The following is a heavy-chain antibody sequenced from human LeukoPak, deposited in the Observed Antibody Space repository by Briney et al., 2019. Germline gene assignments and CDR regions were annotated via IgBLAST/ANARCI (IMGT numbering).Heavy chain of an antibody. CDR1: GGSFSDYF. V-gene: IGHV4-34*01. CDR2: INHSGST. Sequence: SETLSLTCAVDGGSFSDYFWSWIRPPPGKGLAWIGEINHSGSTNYNPSLKSRVIMSVDTSKNQFSLKLSSVTAADTAVYYCARGRYSSGWFIIRFDYWGQGTLVTVSS. J-gene: IGHJ4*02. CDR3: ARGRYSSGWFIIRFDY. D-gene: IGHD6-19*01.